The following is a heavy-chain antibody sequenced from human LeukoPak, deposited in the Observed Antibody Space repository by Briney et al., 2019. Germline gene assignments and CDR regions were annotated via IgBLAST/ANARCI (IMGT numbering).Heavy chain of an antibody. J-gene: IGHJ3*02. CDR3: ARIVVGARARAFDI. Sequence: SETLSLTCTVSGGSISSGGYYWTWIRQPAGKGLEWIGRIYSSGSTNYNPSLKSRVTISIDTSKNQFSLKLSSVTAADTAVYYCARIVVGARARAFDIWGQGTMVTVSS. CDR1: GGSISSGGYY. D-gene: IGHD2-15*01. V-gene: IGHV4-61*10. CDR2: IYSSGST.